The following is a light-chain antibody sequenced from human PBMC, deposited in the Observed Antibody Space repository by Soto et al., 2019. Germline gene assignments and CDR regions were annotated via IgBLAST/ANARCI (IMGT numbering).Light chain of an antibody. CDR1: SSDVGGYNY. Sequence: QSVLTQPASLSGPPGQSITISCTGTSSDVGGYNYVSWYQQHPGKAPKLMIYDVSNRPSGVSNRFSGSKSGNTASLTISGFQAEDEADYYCSSYTSSSTYVCGTGTKVTVL. J-gene: IGLJ1*01. CDR3: SSYTSSSTYV. CDR2: DVS. V-gene: IGLV2-14*01.